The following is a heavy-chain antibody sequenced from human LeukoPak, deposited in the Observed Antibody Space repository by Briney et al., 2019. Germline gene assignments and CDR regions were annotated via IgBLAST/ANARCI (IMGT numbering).Heavy chain of an antibody. Sequence: ASVKVSCKAPGYTFTSYGISWVRQAPGQGLEWMGWISAYNGNTNYAQKLQGRVTMTTDTSTSTAYMELRSLRSDDTAVYYCARAIWFGELLSYYFDYWGQGTLVTVSS. CDR2: ISAYNGNT. CDR3: ARAIWFGELLSYYFDY. J-gene: IGHJ4*02. CDR1: GYTFTSYG. V-gene: IGHV1-18*01. D-gene: IGHD3-10*01.